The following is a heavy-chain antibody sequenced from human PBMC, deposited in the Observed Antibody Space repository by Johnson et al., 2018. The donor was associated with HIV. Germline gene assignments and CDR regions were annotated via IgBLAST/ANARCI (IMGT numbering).Heavy chain of an antibody. J-gene: IGHJ3*02. CDR3: AKERVTWRSRGDAFDI. Sequence: QVQLVESGGGLVKPGGSLRLSCAASGFTFHDSYMSWIRQAPGKGLEWLSYIGSGGTTKYYTDPVKGRFPVSRDNAMNSLFLQLNSLRAEETAVYYCAKERVTWRSRGDAFDIWGQGTMVTVSS. V-gene: IGHV3-11*04. CDR2: IGSGGTTK. CDR1: GFTFHDSY. D-gene: IGHD5-18*01.